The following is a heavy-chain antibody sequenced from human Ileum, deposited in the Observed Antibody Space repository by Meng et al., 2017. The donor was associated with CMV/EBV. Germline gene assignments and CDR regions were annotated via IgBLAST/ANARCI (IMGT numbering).Heavy chain of an antibody. J-gene: IGHJ6*02. V-gene: IGHV3-7*01. D-gene: IGHD4-23*01. Sequence: GGSLRLSCAASGFTSASGFTFSTYWMTWVRQAPGKGLEWVANIKQEGSDKFYVDSVKGRFTISRDNTKNSLYLQMNSLRAEDTAVYYCAKERLRWHYYYYYGMDVWGQGTTVTVSS. CDR2: IKQEGSDK. CDR3: AKERLRWHYYYYYGMDV. CDR1: GFTFSTYW.